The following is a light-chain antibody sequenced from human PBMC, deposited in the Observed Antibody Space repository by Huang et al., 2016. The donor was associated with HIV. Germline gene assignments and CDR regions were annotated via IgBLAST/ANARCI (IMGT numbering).Light chain of an antibody. CDR2: GSS. J-gene: IGKJ4*01. Sequence: EIVMTLSPATLSVSPGERVTLSCRANRSVSTNLAWYQQRPGQAPRLLIYGSSTRAPGIPARFSGSGSGTDFSLTISSLQPEDFALYYCHQYNNWLLSFGGGTRVDI. CDR3: HQYNNWLLS. V-gene: IGKV3-15*01. CDR1: RSVSTN.